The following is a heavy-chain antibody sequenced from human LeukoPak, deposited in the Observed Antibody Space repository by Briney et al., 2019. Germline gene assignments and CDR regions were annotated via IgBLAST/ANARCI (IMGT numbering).Heavy chain of an antibody. V-gene: IGHV4-31*03. Sequence: PSQTLSLTCTVSGGSISSGGYYWSWIRQPPGKGLEWIGYIYHSGSTYYNPSLKSRVTISVDTSKNQFSLKLSSVTAADTAVYYCATRGASTVTNYWYFDLWGRGTLVTVSS. J-gene: IGHJ2*01. CDR1: GGSISSGGYY. CDR2: IYHSGST. CDR3: ATRGASTVTNYWYFDL. D-gene: IGHD4-17*01.